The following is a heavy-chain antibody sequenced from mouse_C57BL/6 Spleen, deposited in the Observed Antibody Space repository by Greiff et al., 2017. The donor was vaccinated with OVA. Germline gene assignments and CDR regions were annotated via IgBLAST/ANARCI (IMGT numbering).Heavy chain of an antibody. Sequence: EVKLMESGPGLVKPSQSLSLTCSVTGYSITSGYYWNWIRQFPGNKLEWMGYISYDGSNNYNPSLKNRISITRDTSKNQFFLKLNSVTTEDTATYYCAREEDYLNENYFDYWGQGTTLTVSS. CDR2: ISYDGSN. D-gene: IGHD1-1*02. CDR1: GYSITSGYY. V-gene: IGHV3-6*01. CDR3: AREEDYLNENYFDY. J-gene: IGHJ2*01.